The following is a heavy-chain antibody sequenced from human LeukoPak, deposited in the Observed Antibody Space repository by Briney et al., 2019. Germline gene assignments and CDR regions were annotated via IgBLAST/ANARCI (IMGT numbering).Heavy chain of an antibody. J-gene: IGHJ4*02. CDR3: ARDGGYCSGGSCYSTH. D-gene: IGHD2-15*01. CDR1: EFTFKEYW. CDR2: IKRDGSEK. Sequence: RRSLRLSGATSEFTFKEYWIGLVRQAIGKGLEWVANIKRDGSEKNYVDSVKGRFTISRDNAKDSLYLQMNCLRAEDTAVYYCARDGGYCSGGSCYSTHWGQGTLVTVSS. V-gene: IGHV3-7*03.